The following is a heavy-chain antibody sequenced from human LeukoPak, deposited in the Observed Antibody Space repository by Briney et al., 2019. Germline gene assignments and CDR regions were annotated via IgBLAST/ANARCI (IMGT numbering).Heavy chain of an antibody. J-gene: IGHJ5*02. CDR1: GFTFSSYA. CDR2: ISYDGSNK. D-gene: IGHD3-10*01. CDR3: AREKSVLLWFGENLGFDP. V-gene: IGHV3-30*04. Sequence: GGSLRLSCAASGFTFSSYAMHWVRQAPGKGLEWVAVISYDGSNKYYADSVKGRFTISRDNSKNTLYLQTNSLRAEDTAVYYCAREKSVLLWFGENLGFDPWGQGTLVTVSS.